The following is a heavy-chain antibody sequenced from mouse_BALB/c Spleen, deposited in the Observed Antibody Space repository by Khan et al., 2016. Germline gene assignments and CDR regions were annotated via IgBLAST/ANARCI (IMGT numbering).Heavy chain of an antibody. CDR1: GYSIPSDYA. CDR2: ISYSGST. Sequence: GAGAGRGKKEKALSLTCTVTGYSIPSDYAWNWIRQFPGNKLEWMGYISYSGSTNYNPSLKSRVSITRDTSKNQVFLQLNSVTTEDTATYYCARSFGYRGFAYWGQGTLVTVSA. J-gene: IGHJ3*01. V-gene: IGHV3-2*02. D-gene: IGHD2-2*01. CDR3: ARSFGYRGFAY.